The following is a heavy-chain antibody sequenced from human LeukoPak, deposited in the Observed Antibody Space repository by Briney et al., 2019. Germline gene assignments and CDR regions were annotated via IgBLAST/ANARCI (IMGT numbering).Heavy chain of an antibody. J-gene: IGHJ5*02. Sequence: PGRSLRLSCAASGFTLNDRSMHWVRQSPDKGLQWVALISYEGSKKYYSDSVKGRFTISRDNSKNTVYLQMNSLKSEDMAVYARSFPTSAGHSGTELDLWGQGTLVTVSS. CDR2: ISYEGSKK. V-gene: IGHV3-30*04. CDR1: GFTLNDRS. CDR3: SFPTSAGHSGTELDL. D-gene: IGHD1-26*01.